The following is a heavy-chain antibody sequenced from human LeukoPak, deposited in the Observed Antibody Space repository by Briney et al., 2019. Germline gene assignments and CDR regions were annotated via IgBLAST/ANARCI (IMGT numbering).Heavy chain of an antibody. CDR1: GFTFSSYW. D-gene: IGHD2-2*01. Sequence: GGSLRLSCAASGFTFSSYWMSWVRQAPGKGLEWVANIKQDGSEEYNVDSVKGRFTISRDNAKNSLYLQMNSLRAEDTAVYYCATEGVVVPAAPNDYWGQGTLVTVSS. CDR3: ATEGVVVPAAPNDY. J-gene: IGHJ4*02. V-gene: IGHV3-7*03. CDR2: IKQDGSEE.